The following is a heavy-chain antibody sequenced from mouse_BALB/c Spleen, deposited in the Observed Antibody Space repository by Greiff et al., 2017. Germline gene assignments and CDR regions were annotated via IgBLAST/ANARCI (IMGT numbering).Heavy chain of an antibody. J-gene: IGHJ3*01. Sequence: EVKLQESGGGLVQPGGSLKLSCAASGFDFSRYWMSWVRQAPGKGLEWIGEINPDSSTINYTPSLKDKFIISRDNAKNTLYLQMSKVRSEDTALYYCARRGIYYDYAFDYWGQGTLVTVSA. CDR2: INPDSSTI. V-gene: IGHV4-1*02. CDR3: ARRGIYYDYAFDY. D-gene: IGHD2-4*01. CDR1: GFDFSRYW.